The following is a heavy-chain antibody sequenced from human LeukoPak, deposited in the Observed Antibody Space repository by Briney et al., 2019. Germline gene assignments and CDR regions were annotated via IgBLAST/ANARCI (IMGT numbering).Heavy chain of an antibody. CDR1: GFTFSTYT. CDR2: MSGDHDYT. V-gene: IGHV3-23*01. Sequence: PGGSLRLFCVASGFTFSTYTMSWVRQAPGKGLEWVSAMSGDHDYTYYADSVKGRFTISRDNSKNTLYLQMNSLRAEDTAVYYCASVYPWDYWGQGTLVTVSS. D-gene: IGHD2-2*01. J-gene: IGHJ4*02. CDR3: ASVYPWDY.